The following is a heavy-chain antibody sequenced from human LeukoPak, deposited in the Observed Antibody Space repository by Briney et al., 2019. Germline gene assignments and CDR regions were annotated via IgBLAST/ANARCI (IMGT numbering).Heavy chain of an antibody. J-gene: IGHJ4*02. Sequence: ASVKVSCKASGYTFTGYYMHWVRQAPGQGLEWMGWMNPNSGNTGYAQKFQGRVTMTRNTSISTAYMELSSLRSEDTAVYYCARAYDFWSGYLYWGQGTLVTVSS. D-gene: IGHD3-3*01. CDR3: ARAYDFWSGYLY. V-gene: IGHV1-8*02. CDR2: MNPNSGNT. CDR1: GYTFTGYY.